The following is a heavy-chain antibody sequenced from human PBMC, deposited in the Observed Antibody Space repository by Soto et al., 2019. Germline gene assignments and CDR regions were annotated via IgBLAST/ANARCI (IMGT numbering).Heavy chain of an antibody. V-gene: IGHV3-23*01. CDR2: ISGSGGST. D-gene: IGHD1-7*01. J-gene: IGHJ4*02. CDR1: GFTFSSYA. Sequence: EVQLLESGGGLVQPGGSLRLSCAASGFTFSSYAMSWVRQAPGKGLEWVSAISGSGGSTYYADSVKGRFTISRDNSKNTLNLQMNSMRAGDTAVYYCAKEYRPANNWNCGPDYWGQGTLVTVSS. CDR3: AKEYRPANNWNCGPDY.